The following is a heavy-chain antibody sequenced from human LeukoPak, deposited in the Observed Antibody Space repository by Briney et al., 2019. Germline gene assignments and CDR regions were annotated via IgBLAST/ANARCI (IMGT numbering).Heavy chain of an antibody. CDR2: INHSGST. CDR3: ARVRSRAYYYYYMDV. V-gene: IGHV4-34*01. J-gene: IGHJ6*03. Sequence: SETLSLTCGVDGGSFSGYYWNWIRQPPGKGPEWIGEINHSGSTNYNPSLKRRVTISVDTSQNQFSVRLSSVTAADTAVYYCARVRSRAYYYYYMDVWGKGTTVTVSS. CDR1: GGSFSGYY.